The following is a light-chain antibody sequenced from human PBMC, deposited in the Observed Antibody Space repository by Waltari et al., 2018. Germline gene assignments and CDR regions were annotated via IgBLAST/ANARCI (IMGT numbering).Light chain of an antibody. CDR3: QMYVRLPAT. CDR2: YAS. CDR1: QSVGRS. Sequence: EIVLTQSPGTLSLSPGERATLSCRASQSVGRSLTWYQQRHGQAHRLLIYYASTRATGIPDRFSGGGSGTDFSLTISRLEPEDFAVYYCQMYVRLPATFGQGTKVEI. V-gene: IGKV3-20*01. J-gene: IGKJ1*01.